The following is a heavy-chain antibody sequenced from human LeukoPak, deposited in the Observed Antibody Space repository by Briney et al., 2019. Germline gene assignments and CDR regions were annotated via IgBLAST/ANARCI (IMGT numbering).Heavy chain of an antibody. CDR1: GFSFSSYS. CDR2: TSPSSSYI. V-gene: IGHV3-21*01. Sequence: GGSLRLSCEASGFSFSSYSMNWVRQAPGKGLEWVSSTSPSSSYIYYADSVKGRFTISRDNAKNSLFLQMNSLRAEDTAVYYCATDDGAVPGPDFEYWGQGTLVTVSS. CDR3: ATDDGAVPGPDFEY. D-gene: IGHD6-19*01. J-gene: IGHJ4*02.